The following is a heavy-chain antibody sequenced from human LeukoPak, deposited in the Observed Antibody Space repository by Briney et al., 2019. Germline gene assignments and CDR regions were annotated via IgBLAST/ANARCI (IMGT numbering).Heavy chain of an antibody. J-gene: IGHJ3*02. D-gene: IGHD6-13*01. V-gene: IGHV1-46*03. Sequence: ASVKVSCKASGYTFTSYYMHWVRQAPGQGLEWMGIINPSGGSTSYAQKFQGRVTMTRETSTSTVYMELSSLRSEDTAVYYCARARRAAAGTPDDAFDIWGQGTMVTVSS. CDR3: ARARRAAAGTPDDAFDI. CDR1: GYTFTSYY. CDR2: INPSGGST.